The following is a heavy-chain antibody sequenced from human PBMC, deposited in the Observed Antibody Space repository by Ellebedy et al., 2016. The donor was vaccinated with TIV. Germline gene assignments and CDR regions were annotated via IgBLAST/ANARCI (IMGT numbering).Heavy chain of an antibody. Sequence: GGSLRLSXVGSGFTFSNSWMDWVRQAPGKGLEWVGRIRRIVDGGTIDYAAPVKDRFTISRGDSKNTLYLQMNSLKTEDTALYYCTTDFSNWGQGTLVTVSS. CDR1: GFTFSNSW. D-gene: IGHD3-3*01. CDR3: TTDFSN. V-gene: IGHV3-15*07. J-gene: IGHJ4*02. CDR2: IRRIVDGGTI.